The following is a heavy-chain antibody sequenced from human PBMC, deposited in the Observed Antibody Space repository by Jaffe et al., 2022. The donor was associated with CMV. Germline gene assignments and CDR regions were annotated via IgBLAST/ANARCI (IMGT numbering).Heavy chain of an antibody. CDR2: IYYSGST. J-gene: IGHJ6*02. D-gene: IGHD3-10*01. V-gene: IGHV4-31*03. CDR1: GGSISSGGYY. CDR3: ARAPGYYGSGSYYYYYYGMDV. Sequence: QVQLQESGPGLVKPSQTLSLTCTVSGGSISSGGYYWSWIRQHPGKGLEWIGYIYYSGSTYYNPSLKSRVTISVDTSKNQFSLKLSSVTAADTAVYYCARAPGYYGSGSYYYYYYGMDVWGQGTTVTVSS.